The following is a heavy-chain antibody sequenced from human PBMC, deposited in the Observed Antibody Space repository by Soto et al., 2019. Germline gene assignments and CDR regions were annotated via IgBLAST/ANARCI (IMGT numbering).Heavy chain of an antibody. Sequence: LSLTCTVSGGSMSSYYWTWIRQLPGKGLEWIGYIHYGGGTVYNPALRSRVTVTVETSKKQLSLNLSSVTAADTAVYYCVGALYGGVGATYSDSWGQGALVTVSS. V-gene: IGHV4-59*03. J-gene: IGHJ5*01. CDR1: GGSMSSYY. CDR3: VGALYGGVGATYSDS. CDR2: IHYGGGT. D-gene: IGHD1-26*01.